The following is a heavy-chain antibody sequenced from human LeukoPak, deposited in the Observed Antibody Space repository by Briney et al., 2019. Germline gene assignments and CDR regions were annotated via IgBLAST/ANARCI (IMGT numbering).Heavy chain of an antibody. D-gene: IGHD3-22*01. J-gene: IGHJ3*02. CDR2: IYRSGST. Sequence: SETLSLTCTFSGGFISGSNYYWAWIRQAPGKGLEWIGEIYRSGSTNYNPSLKSRVTISVDTSKNQFSLKLSSVTAADTAVYYCARSLYYDSSGRKINDAFDIWGQGTMVTVSP. V-gene: IGHV4-39*07. CDR1: GGFISGSNYY. CDR3: ARSLYYDSSGRKINDAFDI.